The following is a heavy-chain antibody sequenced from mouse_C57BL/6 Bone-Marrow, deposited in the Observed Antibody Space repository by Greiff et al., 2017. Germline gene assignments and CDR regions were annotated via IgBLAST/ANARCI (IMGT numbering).Heavy chain of an antibody. CDR2: ISSGGSYT. D-gene: IGHD1-1*01. CDR3: ARHGALLRRYAMDY. V-gene: IGHV5-6*01. Sequence: EVQGVESGGDLVKPGGSLKLSCAASGFTFSSYGMSWVRQTPDKRLEWVATISSGGSYTYYPDSVKGRFTISRDNAKNTLYLQMSSLKSEDTAMYYCARHGALLRRYAMDYWGQGTSVTVSS. CDR1: GFTFSSYG. J-gene: IGHJ4*01.